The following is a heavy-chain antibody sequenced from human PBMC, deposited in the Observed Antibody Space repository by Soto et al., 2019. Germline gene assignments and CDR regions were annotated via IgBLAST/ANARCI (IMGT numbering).Heavy chain of an antibody. CDR3: AREHGDAATNWYFDL. Sequence: QVQLQESGPGLVKPSGTLSLTCAVSGGSISSSNWWSWVRQPPGKGLGWIGEIYHSGSTNYNPSLKSRVTRSVDKSKNQFSLKLSSVTAADTAVYYCAREHGDAATNWYFDLWGRGTLVTVSS. J-gene: IGHJ2*01. V-gene: IGHV4-4*02. CDR1: GGSISSSNW. D-gene: IGHD4-17*01. CDR2: IYHSGST.